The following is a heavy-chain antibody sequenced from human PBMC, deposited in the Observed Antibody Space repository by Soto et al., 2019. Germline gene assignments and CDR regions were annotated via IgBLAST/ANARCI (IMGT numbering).Heavy chain of an antibody. D-gene: IGHD2-15*01. CDR1: GFTVSSTY. CDR3: AKDLGPLRLLNYYFYGLDV. Sequence: GGSLRLSCNASGFTVSSTYMSCARQAPGMGVESLAVIESGGSTHYAVAVKGRFTISRDIPKNMIYLQLHTRRAEDTAVYYCAKDLGPLRLLNYYFYGLDVWGQGTTVTVSS. CDR2: IESGGST. V-gene: IGHV3-53*01. J-gene: IGHJ6*02.